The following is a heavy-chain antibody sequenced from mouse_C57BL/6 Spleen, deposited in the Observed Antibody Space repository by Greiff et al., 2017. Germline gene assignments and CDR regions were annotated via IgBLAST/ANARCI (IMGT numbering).Heavy chain of an antibody. J-gene: IGHJ4*01. V-gene: IGHV1-69*01. D-gene: IGHD2-3*01. Sequence: QVQLKQPGAELVMPGASVKLSCKASGYTFTSYWMHWVKQRPGQGLEWIGEIDPSDSYTNYNQKFKGKSTLTVDKSSSTAYMQLSSLTSEDSAVYYCVCFYENYAMDYWGQGTSVTVSS. CDR3: VCFYENYAMDY. CDR2: IDPSDSYT. CDR1: GYTFTSYW.